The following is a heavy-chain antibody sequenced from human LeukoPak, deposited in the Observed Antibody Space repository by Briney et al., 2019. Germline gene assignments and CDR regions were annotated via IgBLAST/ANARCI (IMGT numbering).Heavy chain of an antibody. CDR2: ISVSGGST. V-gene: IGHV3-23*01. Sequence: GGSLRLSCAASGFTFSNIAMSWVRQAPGKGLEWVSTISVSGGSTYYADSVKGRFTISRDNSKNTLYLQMNSLRADDTAVYYCGGSRSFFWGQGTLVTVSS. J-gene: IGHJ4*02. CDR3: GGSRSFF. CDR1: GFTFSNIA. D-gene: IGHD6-6*01.